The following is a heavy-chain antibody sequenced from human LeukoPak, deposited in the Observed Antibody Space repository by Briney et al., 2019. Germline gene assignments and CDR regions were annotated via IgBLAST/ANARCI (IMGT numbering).Heavy chain of an antibody. CDR2: IKQDGSEK. D-gene: IGHD3-22*01. V-gene: IGHV3-7*01. CDR3: ARDAYYYDSSGYFPPSYFDY. Sequence: PGGSLRLSCAASGFTFSSYWMSWVRQAPGKGLEWVANIKQDGSEKYYVDSVKGRFTISRDNAKNSLYLQMYSLRAEDTAVYYCARDAYYYDSSGYFPPSYFDYWGQGTLVTVSS. CDR1: GFTFSSYW. J-gene: IGHJ4*02.